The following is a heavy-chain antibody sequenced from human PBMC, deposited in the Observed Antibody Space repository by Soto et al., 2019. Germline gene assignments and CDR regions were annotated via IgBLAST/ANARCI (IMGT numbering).Heavy chain of an antibody. D-gene: IGHD2-15*01. Sequence: TAGTLAPTCAWYGGAFRGFFWGWIRPPPGKGVGGVGEINDSGSTNYNPALKSRITISLDTSKKEISLRLSSVTAADTAVYYCARETGRYCSGESCYPFGPWGQGALVTVSS. CDR2: INDSGST. CDR3: ARETGRYCSGESCYPFGP. V-gene: IGHV4-34*01. J-gene: IGHJ5*02. CDR1: GGAFRGFF.